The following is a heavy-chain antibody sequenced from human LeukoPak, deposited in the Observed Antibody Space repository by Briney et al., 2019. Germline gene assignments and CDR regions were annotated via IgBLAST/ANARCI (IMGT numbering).Heavy chain of an antibody. D-gene: IGHD6-19*01. CDR2: IGTAGNT. V-gene: IGHV3-13*01. CDR3: ARSKSYSSGWTDFDY. CDR1: GFTFSNYD. J-gene: IGHJ4*02. Sequence: AGSLPLSCAASGFTFSNYDMHWVRQAPGKGLEWVSVIGTAGNTYYLGSVKGRFTISRENAKNSLYLHMNSLRAGDTAIYYCARSKSYSSGWTDFDYWGQGTLV.